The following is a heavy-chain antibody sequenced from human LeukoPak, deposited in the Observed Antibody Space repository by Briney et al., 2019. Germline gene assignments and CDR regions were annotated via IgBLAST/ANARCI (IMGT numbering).Heavy chain of an antibody. CDR3: ARAYGSFELLPYYFDY. D-gene: IGHD3-10*01. J-gene: IGHJ4*02. CDR1: GFTFSSYS. Sequence: PGGSLRLSCAASGFTFSSYSMNWVRQAPGKGLEWVSSISSSSSYIYYADSVKGRFTISRDNAKNSPYLQMNSLRAEDTAVYYCARAYGSFELLPYYFDYWGQGTLVTVSS. CDR2: ISSSSSYI. V-gene: IGHV3-21*01.